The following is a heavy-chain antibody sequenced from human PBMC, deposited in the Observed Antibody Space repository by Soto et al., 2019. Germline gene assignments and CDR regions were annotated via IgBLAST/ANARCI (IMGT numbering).Heavy chain of an antibody. CDR1: GYTFTGYY. J-gene: IGHJ4*02. CDR3: ARSPSYSSGWYVDY. Sequence: QVQLVQSGAEVKKPGASVKVSCKASGYTFTGYYMHWVRQGHGQGLEWMGWNNPNSGGTNYAQKFQGRVAMTRDTSISTAYMELSRLRSDDTAVYYCARSPSYSSGWYVDYWGQGALVTVSS. CDR2: NNPNSGGT. D-gene: IGHD6-19*01. V-gene: IGHV1-2*02.